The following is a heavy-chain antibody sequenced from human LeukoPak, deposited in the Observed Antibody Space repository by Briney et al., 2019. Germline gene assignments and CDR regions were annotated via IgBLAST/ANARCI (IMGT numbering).Heavy chain of an antibody. Sequence: KPSETLSLTCTVSDGSISSSSYWGWIRQPPGKGLERVGIIYYSGNTYYNPSLKSRVTISVDTSKNQFSLKLSSVTAADTAVYYCARADRNVVVAAASGGIDYWGQGTLVTVSS. CDR2: IYYSGNT. CDR3: ARADRNVVVAAASGGIDY. D-gene: IGHD2-2*01. V-gene: IGHV4-39*01. J-gene: IGHJ4*02. CDR1: DGSISSSSY.